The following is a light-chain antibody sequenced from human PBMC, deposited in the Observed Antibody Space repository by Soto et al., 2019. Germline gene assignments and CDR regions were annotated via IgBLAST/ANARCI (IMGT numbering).Light chain of an antibody. J-gene: IGKJ4*01. CDR1: QSVFYRSTKTNY. CDR3: QQYYETPFT. CDR2: WAS. V-gene: IGKV4-1*01. Sequence: DIVRTQSPDSLTVSLGERATISCKSSQSVFYRSTKTNYLGWYQQKPGQRPRLLIYWASTREIGVPDRFSGSGSRTDFTLTISSLQAEDAAIYYCQQYYETPFTFGGGTKVEI.